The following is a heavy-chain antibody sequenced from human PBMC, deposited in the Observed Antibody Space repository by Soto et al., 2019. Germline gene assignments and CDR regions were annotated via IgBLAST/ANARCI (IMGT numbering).Heavy chain of an antibody. CDR1: GGSISSYY. D-gene: IGHD2-2*01. CDR3: ARVWTECSSTSCYAEDYDYYYYMDV. V-gene: IGHV4-59*01. Sequence: KPSETLSLTCTVSGGSISSYYWSWIRQPPGKGLEWIGYIYYSGSTNYNPSLKSRVTISVDTSKNQFSLKLSSVTAADTAVYYCARVWTECSSTSCYAEDYDYYYYMDVWGKGTTVTAP. CDR2: IYYSGST. J-gene: IGHJ6*03.